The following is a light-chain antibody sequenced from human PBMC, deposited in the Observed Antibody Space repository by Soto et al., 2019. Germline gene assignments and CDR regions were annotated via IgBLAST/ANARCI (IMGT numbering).Light chain of an antibody. Sequence: ESVLTQSPDTLSVSPGERATLSCRASQSVITRSLAWYQQKPSQAPRLLIYGAFTRATGIPPTFSGSGSGTAYTPTISSLQPEDCAAYYCQRYDSSPLLTFGQGTRLEI. V-gene: IGKV3-20*01. CDR2: GAF. CDR3: QRYDSSPLLT. CDR1: QSVITRS. J-gene: IGKJ5*01.